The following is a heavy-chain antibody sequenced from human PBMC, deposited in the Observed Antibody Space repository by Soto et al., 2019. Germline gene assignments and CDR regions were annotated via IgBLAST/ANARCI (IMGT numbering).Heavy chain of an antibody. J-gene: IGHJ3*02. CDR3: ATDFPSLYDSSGYWRYAFDI. CDR1: GYTLTELS. V-gene: IGHV1-24*01. D-gene: IGHD3-22*01. Sequence: GASVKVSCKVSGYTLTELSMHWVRQAPGKGLEWMGGFDPEDGETIYAQKFQGRVTMTEDTSTDTAYMELSSLRSEDTAVYYCATDFPSLYDSSGYWRYAFDIWGQGTMVTVSS. CDR2: FDPEDGET.